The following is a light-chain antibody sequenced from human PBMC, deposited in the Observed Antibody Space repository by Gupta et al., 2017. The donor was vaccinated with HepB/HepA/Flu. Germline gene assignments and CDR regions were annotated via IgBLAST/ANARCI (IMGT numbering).Light chain of an antibody. J-gene: IGKJ2*01. CDR3: QRDDYLPIYT. CDR1: QDIKNY. Sequence: IQMTQSPSSLSASVGDRVTITCQARQDIKNYLNWYQQKPGKAPKLLISDASHWEAGVSSRFSGAAFGKHFAFTSAGPQQVKIAPYITQRDDYLPIYTFGQGTKLEIK. V-gene: IGKV1-33*01. CDR2: DAS.